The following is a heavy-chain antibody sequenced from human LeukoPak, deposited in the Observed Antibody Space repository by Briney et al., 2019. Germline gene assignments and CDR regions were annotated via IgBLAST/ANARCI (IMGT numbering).Heavy chain of an antibody. D-gene: IGHD5-18*01. V-gene: IGHV3-74*01. CDR1: GFTFSSYW. J-gene: IGHJ4*02. CDR3: ARVDTAMVFFFDY. CDR2: INSDGSSI. Sequence: GGSLRLSCAASGFTFSSYWMHWVRQAPGKGLVWVSRINSDGSSISYADSVKGRFTISRDNAKNTLYLQMNSLRAEDTAVYYCARVDTAMVFFFDYWGQGTLVTVSS.